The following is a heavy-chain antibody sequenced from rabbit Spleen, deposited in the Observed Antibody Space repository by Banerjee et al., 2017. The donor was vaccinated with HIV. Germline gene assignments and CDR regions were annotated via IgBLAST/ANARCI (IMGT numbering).Heavy chain of an antibody. CDR3: ARDSGSSFSSYGMDL. V-gene: IGHV1S40*01. CDR1: GVSFSSNHY. CDR2: IEGGSSAFS. Sequence: QSLEESGGDLVKPGASLTLTCTASGVSFSSNHYMSRVRQAPGKGLEWIACIEGGSSAFSYFASWAKGRFTISKTSSTTVTLQMTSLTAADTATYFCARDSGSSFSSYGMDLWGPGTLVTVS. J-gene: IGHJ6*01. D-gene: IGHD8-1*01.